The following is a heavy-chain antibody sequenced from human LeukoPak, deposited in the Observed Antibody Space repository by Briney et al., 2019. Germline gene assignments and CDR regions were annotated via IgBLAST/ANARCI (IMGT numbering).Heavy chain of an antibody. CDR3: ARAPYSGSYYFDY. CDR1: GFTFSSYE. J-gene: IGHJ4*02. D-gene: IGHD1-26*01. CDR2: ISGSGSTI. Sequence: PGGSLRLSCAASGFTFSSYEMNWVRQAPGKGLEWVSHISGSGSTIYYADSVKGRFTISRDNAKNSLSLQMNSLRAEDTAVYYCARAPYSGSYYFDYWGQETLVTVSS. V-gene: IGHV3-48*03.